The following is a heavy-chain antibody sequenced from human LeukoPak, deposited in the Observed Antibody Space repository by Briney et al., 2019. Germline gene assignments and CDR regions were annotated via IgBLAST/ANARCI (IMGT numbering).Heavy chain of an antibody. CDR2: IYTSGST. D-gene: IGHD3-10*01. Sequence: SETLSLTCTVSGGSISSYYWSWIRQPAGKGLEWIGRIYTSGSTNYNPSLKSRVTMSVDTSKNQFSLKLSSVTAADTAVYYCAREPYYGSGSTSHYYYYYMDVWGKGTTVTISS. J-gene: IGHJ6*03. V-gene: IGHV4-4*07. CDR3: AREPYYGSGSTSHYYYYYMDV. CDR1: GGSISSYY.